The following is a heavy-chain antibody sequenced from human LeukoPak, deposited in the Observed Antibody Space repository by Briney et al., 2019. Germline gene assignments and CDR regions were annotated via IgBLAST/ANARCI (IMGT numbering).Heavy chain of an antibody. J-gene: IGHJ4*02. CDR3: VRDSYGRFDY. CDR2: TYYRSKWYS. D-gene: IGHD3-10*01. V-gene: IGHV6-1*01. CDR1: GDSVSSNSAA. Sequence: SQTLSLTCVISGDSVSSNSAAWNCIRQSPPRGLEWLGRTYYRSKWYSAYSVSVKSRITINPDTSKNQFSLQLNFVTPEDTAVYYCVRDSYGRFDYWGQGTLVTVSS.